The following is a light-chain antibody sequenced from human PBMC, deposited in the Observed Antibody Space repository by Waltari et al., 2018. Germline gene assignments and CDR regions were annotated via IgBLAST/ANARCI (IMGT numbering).Light chain of an antibody. CDR3: QQYKNVPLT. J-gene: IGKJ4*01. CDR1: HDINKN. V-gene: IGKV1-33*01. CDR2: DAS. Sequence: DIQMTQAPSSLSASVGDRVTITCQASHDINKNLNWFQQKPGKAPKVLIFDASNLRTGVPLRLSGSGSGTHFTFTISSLQPEDVATYYCQQYKNVPLTFGGGTKVEMK.